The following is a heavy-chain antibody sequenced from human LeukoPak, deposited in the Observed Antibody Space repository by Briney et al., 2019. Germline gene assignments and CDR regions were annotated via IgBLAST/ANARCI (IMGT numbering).Heavy chain of an antibody. Sequence: SETLSLTCTVSGGSISSDYWSWIRQPPGKGLEWIGYIDYSVSTNYNPSLKSRVTISVDTSKNQFSLKLSSVTAADTAVYYCARHVRGRYYFDYWGQGTLVTVSS. V-gene: IGHV4-59*08. D-gene: IGHD3-3*01. CDR2: IDYSVST. CDR1: GGSISSDY. CDR3: ARHVRGRYYFDY. J-gene: IGHJ4*02.